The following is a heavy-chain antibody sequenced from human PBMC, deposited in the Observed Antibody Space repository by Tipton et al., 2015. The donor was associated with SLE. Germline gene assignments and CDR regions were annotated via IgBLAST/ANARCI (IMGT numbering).Heavy chain of an antibody. CDR1: GGSIGDYY. V-gene: IGHV4-59*07. J-gene: IGHJ4*02. Sequence: TLSLTCAVSGGSIGDYYWSWIRQPPGKGLEWIGYIDYSGNTYYTPSLKSRVTISVDTSKNQFSLNLNSVTAADTAVYYCARSSPYLKYGDPMFFFVYWGPGTLVTVSS. D-gene: IGHD4-17*01. CDR3: ARSSPYLKYGDPMFFFVY. CDR2: IDYSGNT.